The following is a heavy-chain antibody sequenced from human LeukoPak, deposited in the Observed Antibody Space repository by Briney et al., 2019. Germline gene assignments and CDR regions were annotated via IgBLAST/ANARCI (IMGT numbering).Heavy chain of an antibody. Sequence: ASVTVSCKASGYTFTSYEINWVRQATGQGLEWMGWMNPNSGNTGYAQTFQGRVTMTRNTSISTAYMELSSLRSEDTAVYYCARGRAAGYSSGWYYYWGQGTLVTVSS. J-gene: IGHJ4*02. D-gene: IGHD6-19*01. CDR2: MNPNSGNT. CDR3: ARGRAAGYSSGWYYY. V-gene: IGHV1-8*01. CDR1: GYTFTSYE.